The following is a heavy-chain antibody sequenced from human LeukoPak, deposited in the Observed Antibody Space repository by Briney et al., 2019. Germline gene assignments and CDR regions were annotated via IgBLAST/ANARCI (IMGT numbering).Heavy chain of an antibody. D-gene: IGHD2-15*01. J-gene: IGHJ2*01. Sequence: PGRSLRLSCAASGFTFSSYGMHWVRQAPGQGLEWVAVISYDGSNKYYADSVKGRFTISRDNSKNTLYLQMNSLTAEDTAVYYCARDYFSRAAVLGYFDLWGRGTLVTVSS. CDR1: GFTFSSYG. V-gene: IGHV3-30*03. CDR2: ISYDGSNK. CDR3: ARDYFSRAAVLGYFDL.